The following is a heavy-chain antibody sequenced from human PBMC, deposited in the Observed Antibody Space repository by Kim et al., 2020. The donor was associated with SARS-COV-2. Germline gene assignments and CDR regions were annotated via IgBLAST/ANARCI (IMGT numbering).Heavy chain of an antibody. J-gene: IGHJ6*02. CDR3: AKEYYYDSSGYWSAYYYYGMDV. Sequence: GGSLRLSCAASGFTFSSYGMHWVRQAPGKGLEWVAVISYDGSNKYYADSVKGRFTISRDNSKNTLYLQMNSLRAEDTAVYYCAKEYYYDSSGYWSAYYYYGMDVWGQGTTVTVSS. CDR1: GFTFSSYG. CDR2: ISYDGSNK. D-gene: IGHD3-22*01. V-gene: IGHV3-30*18.